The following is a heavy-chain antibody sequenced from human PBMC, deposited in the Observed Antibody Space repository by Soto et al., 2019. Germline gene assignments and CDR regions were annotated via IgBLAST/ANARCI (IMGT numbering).Heavy chain of an antibody. J-gene: IGHJ4*02. D-gene: IGHD4-17*01. CDR3: ARISNPTTVTDY. Sequence: SETLSLTCTVSGGSISSGDYYWSWIRQTPGKGREWIGYIYYSGGTYYNPSLKSRVTISVDTSKNQFSLKLSSVTAADTAVYYCARISNPTTVTDYWGQGTLVTVSS. V-gene: IGHV4-30-4*01. CDR2: IYYSGGT. CDR1: GGSISSGDYY.